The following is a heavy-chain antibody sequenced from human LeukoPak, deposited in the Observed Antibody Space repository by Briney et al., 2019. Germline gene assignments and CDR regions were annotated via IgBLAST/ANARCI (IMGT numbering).Heavy chain of an antibody. CDR2: ISYDGSNK. V-gene: IGHV3-30*04. CDR1: GFTFSSYA. D-gene: IGHD1-26*01. Sequence: GGSLRLSCAASGFTFSSYAMHWVRQAPGKGLEWVAVISYDGSNKYYADSVKGRFTISRDNSKNTLYLQMNSLRAEDTAVYYCARFYYGFDYWGQGTLVTVSS. CDR3: ARFYYGFDY. J-gene: IGHJ4*02.